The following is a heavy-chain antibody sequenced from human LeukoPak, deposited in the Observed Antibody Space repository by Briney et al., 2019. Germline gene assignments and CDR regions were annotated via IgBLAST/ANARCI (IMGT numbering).Heavy chain of an antibody. D-gene: IGHD3-22*01. CDR2: IYYSGST. Sequence: SETLSLTCTVSGGSISSYYWSWIRQPPGKGLEWIGYIYYSGSTNYNPSLKSRVTISVDTSKNQFSLKLSSVTAADTAVYYCARINGDSGSFDYWGQGTLVTVSS. V-gene: IGHV4-59*01. CDR1: GGSISSYY. J-gene: IGHJ4*02. CDR3: ARINGDSGSFDY.